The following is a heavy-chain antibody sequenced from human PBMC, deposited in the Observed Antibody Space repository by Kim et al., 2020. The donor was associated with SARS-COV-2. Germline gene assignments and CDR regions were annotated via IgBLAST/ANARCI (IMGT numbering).Heavy chain of an antibody. D-gene: IGHD3-10*01. J-gene: IGHJ4*02. V-gene: IGHV3-30*04. CDR1: GFTFSSYA. CDR2: ISYDGSNK. Sequence: GGSLRLSCAASGFTFSSYAMHWVRQAPGKGLEWVSVISYDGSNKYYADSVKGRFTISRDNSKNTLYLQMNSLRAEDTAVYYCAKHILDYGSGIWGQGTLVTVSS. CDR3: AKHILDYGSGI.